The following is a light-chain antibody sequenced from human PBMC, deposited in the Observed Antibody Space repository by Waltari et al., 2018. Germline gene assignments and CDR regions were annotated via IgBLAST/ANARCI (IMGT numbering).Light chain of an antibody. CDR1: SLRSYY. Sequence: SSELTQDPAVSVALGQTVRITCQGDSLRSYYSLRYQQKPGQAPVLVIYGKNNRPSGIPDRFSGSSSGNTASLTITGAQAEDEADYYCNSRDSSGNHLVFGGGTKLTVL. CDR3: NSRDSSGNHLV. J-gene: IGLJ2*01. V-gene: IGLV3-19*01. CDR2: GKN.